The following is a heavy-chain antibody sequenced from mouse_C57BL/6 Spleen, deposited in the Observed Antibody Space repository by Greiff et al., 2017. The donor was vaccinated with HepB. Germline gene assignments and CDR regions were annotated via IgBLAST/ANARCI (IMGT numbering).Heavy chain of an antibody. J-gene: IGHJ1*03. CDR3: ARSYYSNYYWYFDV. D-gene: IGHD2-5*01. Sequence: QVQLQQSGPELVKPGASVKISCKASGYAFSSSWMNWVKQRPGKGLEWIGRIYPGDGDTNYNGKFKGKATLTADKSSSTAYMQLSSLTSEDSAVYYCARSYYSNYYWYFDVWGTGTTVTVSS. CDR1: GYAFSSSW. CDR2: IYPGDGDT. V-gene: IGHV1-82*01.